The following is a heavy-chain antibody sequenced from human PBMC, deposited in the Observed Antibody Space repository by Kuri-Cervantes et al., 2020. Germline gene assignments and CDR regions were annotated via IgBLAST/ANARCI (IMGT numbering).Heavy chain of an antibody. CDR3: AKFSWNDGLDY. CDR1: GFTFSSYA. V-gene: IGHV3-30-3*02. D-gene: IGHD1-1*01. Sequence: GGSLRLSCAASGFTFSSYAMHWVRQAPGKGLEWVAVISYDGSNKYYADSVKGRFTISRDNSKNTLYLQMNSLRAEDTAVYYCAKFSWNDGLDYWGQGTLVTVSS. J-gene: IGHJ4*02. CDR2: ISYDGSNK.